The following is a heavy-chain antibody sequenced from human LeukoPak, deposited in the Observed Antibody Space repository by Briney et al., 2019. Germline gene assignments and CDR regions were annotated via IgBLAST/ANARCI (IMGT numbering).Heavy chain of an antibody. CDR2: ISGSGSNT. D-gene: IGHD1-26*01. Sequence: PGGSLRLSCAASGFTFSSYAISWVRQAPGKGLEWVSAISGSGSNTYYPGSVKGRFTISRDNSRNTLYLQMNSLRAEDTAVYYCARELKIEALATVGFDIWGQGTLVTVSS. J-gene: IGHJ3*02. CDR3: ARELKIEALATVGFDI. V-gene: IGHV3-23*01. CDR1: GFTFSSYA.